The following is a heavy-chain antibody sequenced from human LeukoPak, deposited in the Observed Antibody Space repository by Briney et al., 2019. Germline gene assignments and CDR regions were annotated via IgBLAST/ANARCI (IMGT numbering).Heavy chain of an antibody. J-gene: IGHJ4*02. Sequence: GGSLRLSCAASGFTFSNYWMSWVRQAPGKGLEWVANIRKDGNDEYYVDSVKGRFTISRDNARNSLYLHMNSLRAEDTAVYYCAGLDTIMVRDAGYWGQGTLVIVSS. V-gene: IGHV3-7*01. D-gene: IGHD5-18*01. CDR2: IRKDGNDE. CDR3: AGLDTIMVRDAGY. CDR1: GFTFSNYW.